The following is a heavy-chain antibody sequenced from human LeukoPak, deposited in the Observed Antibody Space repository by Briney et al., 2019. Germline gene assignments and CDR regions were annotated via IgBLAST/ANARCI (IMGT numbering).Heavy chain of an antibody. J-gene: IGHJ4*02. CDR1: GYTFTSYA. CDR3: ARQDMVRGFPEMDY. D-gene: IGHD3-10*01. CDR2: INAGNGNT. V-gene: IGHV1-3*01. Sequence: ASVKVSCKASGYTFTSYAMHWVRQAPGQRLEWMGWINAGNGNTKYSQKFQGRVTITRDTSASTAYMELSSLRSEDTAVYYCARQDMVRGFPEMDYWGQGTLVTVSS.